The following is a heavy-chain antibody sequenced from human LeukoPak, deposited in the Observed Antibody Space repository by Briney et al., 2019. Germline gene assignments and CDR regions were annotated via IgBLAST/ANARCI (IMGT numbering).Heavy chain of an antibody. D-gene: IGHD6-13*01. CDR2: TYYRSKWYN. Sequence: SQTLSLTCAISGDSVSSNSAAWNWIRQSPSRGLEWLGRTYYRSKWYNDYAVSVKSRITINPDTSKNQFSLQLNSVTPEDTAVYYCARGSSWPGNTTYWFDPWGQGTLVTVSS. CDR3: ARGSSWPGNTTYWFDP. CDR1: GDSVSSNSAA. J-gene: IGHJ5*02. V-gene: IGHV6-1*01.